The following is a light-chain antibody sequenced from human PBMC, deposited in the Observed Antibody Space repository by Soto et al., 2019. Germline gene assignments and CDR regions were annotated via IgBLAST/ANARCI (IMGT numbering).Light chain of an antibody. CDR3: SSYTTSNTRQIV. CDR1: SSDVGGYNY. CDR2: DVS. V-gene: IGLV2-14*03. Sequence: QSVLPQPASVYGSPGQSITISCTGTSSDVGGYNYVSWYQHHPGKAPKLLIYDVSNRPSGISNRFSGSKSDNTASLTISGLQPEDEADYYCSSYTTSNTRQIVFGTGTKVTVL. J-gene: IGLJ1*01.